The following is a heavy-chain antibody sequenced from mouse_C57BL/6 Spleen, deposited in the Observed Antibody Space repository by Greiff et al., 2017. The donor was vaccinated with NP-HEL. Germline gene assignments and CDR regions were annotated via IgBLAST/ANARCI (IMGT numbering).Heavy chain of an antibody. D-gene: IGHD1-2*01. J-gene: IGHJ4*01. CDR3: ARLHYDGGVYALDY. CDR1: GYTFTSYW. Sequence: QVQLQQPGAELVRPGTSVKLSCKASGYTFTSYWMHWVKQRPGQGLEWIGVIDPSDSYTNYNQKLKGQATLTVDKSSSTAYMQLSSLTSEDSEVYDCARLHYDGGVYALDYWGQGTSVTVSS. CDR2: IDPSDSYT. V-gene: IGHV1-59*01.